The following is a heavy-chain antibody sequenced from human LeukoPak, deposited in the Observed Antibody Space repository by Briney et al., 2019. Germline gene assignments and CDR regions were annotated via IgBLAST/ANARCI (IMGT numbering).Heavy chain of an antibody. D-gene: IGHD3-10*01. V-gene: IGHV4-38-2*02. CDR1: GYSISSGYY. CDR2: IYHSGST. Sequence: SETLSLTCTVSGYSISSGYYWGWIRQPPGKGLEWIGSIYHSGSTYYNPSLKSRVTISVDTSKNQFSLKLSSVTAADTAVYYCARHVHYYGSGSYLNWFDPWGQGTLVTVSS. CDR3: ARHVHYYGSGSYLNWFDP. J-gene: IGHJ5*02.